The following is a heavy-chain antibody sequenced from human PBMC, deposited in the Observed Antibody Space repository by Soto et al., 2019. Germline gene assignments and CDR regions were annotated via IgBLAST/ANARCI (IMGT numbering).Heavy chain of an antibody. D-gene: IGHD3-9*01. V-gene: IGHV3-30-3*01. CDR1: GFTFSSYA. CDR2: ISYDGSNK. J-gene: IGHJ6*02. Sequence: GGSLRLSCAASGFTFSSYAMHWVRQAPGKGLEWVAVISYDGSNKYYADSVKGRFTISRDNSKNTLYLQMNSLRAEDTAVYYCARDRRYYDILSGYYLPYYYGMDVWGQGTTVTVSS. CDR3: ARDRRYYDILSGYYLPYYYGMDV.